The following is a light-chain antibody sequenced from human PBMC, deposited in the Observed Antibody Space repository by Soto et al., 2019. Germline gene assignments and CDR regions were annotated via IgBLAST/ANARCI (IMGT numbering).Light chain of an antibody. V-gene: IGLV2-14*01. Sequence: QSALPQPASVSGSPGQSITISCTGTSSDVGGYNYVSWYQQHPGKAPKLMIYDVSNRPSGVSNRFSGSKSGNTASLTISGLQAEDEADYYCSSYTSSISYVFGTGTKVTVL. CDR3: SSYTSSISYV. J-gene: IGLJ1*01. CDR2: DVS. CDR1: SSDVGGYNY.